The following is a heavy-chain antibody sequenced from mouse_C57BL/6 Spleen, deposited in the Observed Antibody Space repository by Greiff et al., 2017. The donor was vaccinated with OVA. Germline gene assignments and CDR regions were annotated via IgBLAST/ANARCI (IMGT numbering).Heavy chain of an antibody. CDR1: GYTFTSYW. Sequence: VQLQQPGTELVKPGASVKLSCKASGYTFTSYWMHWVKQRPGQGLEWIGNINPSNGGTNYNEKFKSKATLTVAKSSSTAYMQLSSLTSEYSAVYYCARGGSNYPLDYWGQGTTLTVSS. CDR3: ARGGSNYPLDY. CDR2: INPSNGGT. D-gene: IGHD2-5*01. J-gene: IGHJ2*01. V-gene: IGHV1-53*01.